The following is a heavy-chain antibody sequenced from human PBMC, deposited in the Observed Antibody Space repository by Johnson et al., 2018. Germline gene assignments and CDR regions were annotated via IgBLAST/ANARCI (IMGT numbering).Heavy chain of an antibody. CDR3: AAGAPTYGSGVSGYSVYYYYYMDV. CDR2: IVVGSGNT. D-gene: IGHD2-15*01. J-gene: IGHJ6*03. Sequence: QLVESGPEVKKXGTSVKVSCKSSGFTFTSSAVQWVRQARGQRLEWIGWIVVGSGNTNYAQKFQERVTITRDSSTSTAYMELSSLRSEDTAVYYCAAGAPTYGSGVSGYSVYYYYYMDVWGKGTTVTVSS. V-gene: IGHV1-58*01. CDR1: GFTFTSSA.